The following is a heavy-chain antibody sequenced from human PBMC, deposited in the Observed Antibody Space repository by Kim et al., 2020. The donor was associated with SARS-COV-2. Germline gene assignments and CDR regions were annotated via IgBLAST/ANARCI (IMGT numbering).Heavy chain of an antibody. J-gene: IGHJ4*02. D-gene: IGHD6-13*01. CDR3: ARHLPGSSWFDY. V-gene: IGHV4-39*01. Sequence: SSAPSLKIRCTLSVATSKNQFSLRLCSVTAADTAVLYCARHLPGSSWFDYWGQGTLVTVSS.